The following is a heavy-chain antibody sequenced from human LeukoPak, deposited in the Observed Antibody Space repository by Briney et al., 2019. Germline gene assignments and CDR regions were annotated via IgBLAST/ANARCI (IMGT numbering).Heavy chain of an antibody. V-gene: IGHV3-30*04. Sequence: GGSLRLSCAASGFTFSSYAMHWVRQAPGRGLEWVAVISYDGSNKYYADSVKGRFTISRDNSKNTLYLQMNSLRAEDTAVYYCARDNERSASYSAFFHWGQGTLVTVSS. D-gene: IGHD1-26*01. CDR1: GFTFSSYA. CDR2: ISYDGSNK. J-gene: IGHJ4*02. CDR3: ARDNERSASYSAFFH.